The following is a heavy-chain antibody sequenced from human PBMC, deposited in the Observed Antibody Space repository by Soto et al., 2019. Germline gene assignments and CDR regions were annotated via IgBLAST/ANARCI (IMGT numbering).Heavy chain of an antibody. D-gene: IGHD6-13*01. V-gene: IGHV3-13*01. CDR3: ARDQMAAAAGINGDYYYYGMDV. CDR1: GFTFSSYD. CDR2: IGTAGDT. J-gene: IGHJ6*02. Sequence: GGSLRLSCAASGFTFSSYDMHWVRQATGKGLEWVSAIGTAGDTYYPGSVKGRFTISRENAKNSLYLQMNSLRAEATAVYYCARDQMAAAAGINGDYYYYGMDVWGQGTTVTVSS.